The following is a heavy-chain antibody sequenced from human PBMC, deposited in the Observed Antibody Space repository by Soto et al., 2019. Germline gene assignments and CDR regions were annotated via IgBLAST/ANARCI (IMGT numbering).Heavy chain of an antibody. V-gene: IGHV3-23*01. CDR3: ASHDWRTWFDP. D-gene: IGHD3-9*01. J-gene: IGHJ5*02. Sequence: EVQLLESGGDLVQPGGSLRLSCAASGITFSTSAMSWVRQAPGKGLEWVSTIDGRGGSPYYADSVKGRFSISRDNSKNTVFLQMNSLRVDDTAIYYCASHDWRTWFDPWGQGTLVTVSS. CDR2: IDGRGGSP. CDR1: GITFSTSA.